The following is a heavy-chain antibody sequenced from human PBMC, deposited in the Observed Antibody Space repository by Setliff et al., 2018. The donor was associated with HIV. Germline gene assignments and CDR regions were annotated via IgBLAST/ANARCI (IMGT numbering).Heavy chain of an antibody. CDR1: GYTFISYG. D-gene: IGHD6-19*01. J-gene: IGHJ6*03. Sequence: EASVKVSCKASGYTFISYGISWVRQAPGQRLEWMGWISAYNGNTNYAQKLQARVTMTTDTSTSTAYMELRSLRSDDTAVYYCARGAWYTSGWYSSRYMDVWGKGTTVTVSS. V-gene: IGHV1-18*01. CDR2: ISAYNGNT. CDR3: ARGAWYTSGWYSSRYMDV.